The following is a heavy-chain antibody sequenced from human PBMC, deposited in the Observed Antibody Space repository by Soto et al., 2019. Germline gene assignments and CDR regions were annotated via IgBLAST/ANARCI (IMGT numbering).Heavy chain of an antibody. D-gene: IGHD2-15*01. V-gene: IGHV3-7*01. CDR3: ARRRYCSGGSCYWGGYYFDY. CDR1: GFTFSSYW. J-gene: IGHJ4*02. CDR2: IKQDGSEK. Sequence: EVQLVESGGGLVQPGGSLRLSCAASGFTFSSYWMSWVRQAPGKGLEWVANIKQDGSEKYYVDSVKGRFTISRDNAKNSLYLQMNSLRAEDTAVYYCARRRYCSGGSCYWGGYYFDYWGQETLVTVSS.